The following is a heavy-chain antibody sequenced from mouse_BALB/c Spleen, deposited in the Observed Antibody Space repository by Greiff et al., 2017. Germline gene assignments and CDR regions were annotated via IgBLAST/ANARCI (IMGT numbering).Heavy chain of an antibody. D-gene: IGHD1-1*01. V-gene: IGHV5-6-2*01. CDR3: ARQRCDYYGSSLYFDY. J-gene: IGHJ2*01. CDR1: GFTFSSYY. Sequence: EVQGVESGGGLVKLGGSLKLSCAASGFTFSSYYMSWVRQTPEKRLELVAAINSNGGSTYYPDTVKGRFTISRDNAKNTLYLQMSSLKSEDTALYYCARQRCDYYGSSLYFDYWGQGTTLTVSS. CDR2: INSNGGST.